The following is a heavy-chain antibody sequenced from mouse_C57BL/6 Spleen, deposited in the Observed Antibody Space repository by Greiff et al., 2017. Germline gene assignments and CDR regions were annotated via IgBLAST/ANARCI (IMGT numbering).Heavy chain of an antibody. CDR1: GFTFNTYA. D-gene: IGHD2-3*01. J-gene: IGHJ3*01. CDR3: VTPYGDYYDAWFAD. CDR2: IRSKSSNYAT. Sequence: EAGGGLVQPKGSLKLSCAASGFTFNTYAMHWVRQAPGKGLEWVARIRSKSSNYATYYADSVKDRFTISRDASQSMLYLQMNNLKTEDKAMYYYVTPYGDYYDAWFADWGQGTLVTVSA. V-gene: IGHV10-3*01.